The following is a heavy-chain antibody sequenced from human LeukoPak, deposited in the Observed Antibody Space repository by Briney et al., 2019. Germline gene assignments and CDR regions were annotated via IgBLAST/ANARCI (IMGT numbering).Heavy chain of an antibody. CDR1: GGSISSGGYY. J-gene: IGHJ5*02. CDR3: ARKLVVWFDP. CDR2: IYYSGST. Sequence: HSETLSLTCTVSGGSISSGGYYWSWVRQHPGKGREWIGYIYYSGSTYYNPSLKSRVTISVDTSKNQFSLKLSSVTAADTAVYYCARKLVVWFDPWGQGTLVTVSS. D-gene: IGHD2-15*01. V-gene: IGHV4-31*03.